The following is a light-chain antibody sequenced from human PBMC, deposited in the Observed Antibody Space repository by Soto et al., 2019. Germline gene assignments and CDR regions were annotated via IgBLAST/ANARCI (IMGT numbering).Light chain of an antibody. Sequence: QSVLTQSPSASASLGASVKLTCTLSSGHSSYAIAWHQQQPEKGPRYLMKLNSDGSHSKGDGIPDRFSGSRSGAEWYLTISSVQSEDEADYYCQTWGTGIHVVFGGGTKLTVL. J-gene: IGLJ2*01. CDR1: SGHSSYA. CDR2: LNSDGSH. V-gene: IGLV4-69*01. CDR3: QTWGTGIHVV.